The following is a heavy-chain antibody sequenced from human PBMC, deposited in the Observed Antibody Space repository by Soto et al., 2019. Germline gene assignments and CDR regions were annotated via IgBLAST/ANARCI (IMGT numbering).Heavy chain of an antibody. D-gene: IGHD2-2*02. Sequence: SETLSLTCTVSGGSISSAAYYWSWIRQHPGKGLEWIGYISHSGSTYYNPSLKSRVIISVDTSKNQFSLSLTSVTAADTAVYYCAREYTYGSNFFDCWGQGALGTVSS. CDR2: ISHSGST. CDR1: GGSISSAAYY. V-gene: IGHV4-31*03. CDR3: AREYTYGSNFFDC. J-gene: IGHJ4*02.